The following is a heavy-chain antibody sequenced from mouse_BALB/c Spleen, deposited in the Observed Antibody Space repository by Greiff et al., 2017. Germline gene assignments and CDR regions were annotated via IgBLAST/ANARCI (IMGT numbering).Heavy chain of an antibody. Sequence: VQLKESGAELARPGASVKLSCKASGYTFTDYYINWVKQRTGQGLEWIGEIYPGSGNTYYNEKFKGKATLTADKSSSTAYMQLSSLTSEDSAVYYCAKLFITTVVASDYWGQGTTLTVSS. J-gene: IGHJ2*01. CDR1: GYTFTDYY. CDR2: IYPGSGNT. D-gene: IGHD1-1*01. CDR3: AKLFITTVVASDY. V-gene: IGHV1-77*01.